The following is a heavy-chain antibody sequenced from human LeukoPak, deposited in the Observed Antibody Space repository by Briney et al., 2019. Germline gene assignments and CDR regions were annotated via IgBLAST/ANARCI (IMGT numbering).Heavy chain of an antibody. CDR1: GFTFSSYA. CDR3: ATDVRDEYSSGWYPIGY. V-gene: IGHV3-21*01. J-gene: IGHJ4*02. Sequence: GGSLRLSCAASGFTFSSYAMSWVRQAPGKGLEWVSSISSGSRYMYYADSVKGRFTISGDNAKNSLYLLMNSLRAEDTAVYYCATDVRDEYSSGWYPIGYWGQGTLVTVSS. CDR2: ISSGSRYM. D-gene: IGHD6-19*01.